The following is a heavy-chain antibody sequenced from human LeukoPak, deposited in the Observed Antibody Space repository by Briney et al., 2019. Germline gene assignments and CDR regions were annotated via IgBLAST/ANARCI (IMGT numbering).Heavy chain of an antibody. CDR1: GFTFTSYG. D-gene: IGHD4-17*01. CDR3: ASQYDTVTKDAFDI. V-gene: IGHV3-30*03. Sequence: GGSLRLSCAAPGFTFTSYGMHWVRQAPGKGLEWVAVISYDGSNKYYADSVKGRFTISRDNSKNTLYLQMNSLRAEDTAVYYCASQYDTVTKDAFDIWGQGTMVTVSS. CDR2: ISYDGSNK. J-gene: IGHJ3*02.